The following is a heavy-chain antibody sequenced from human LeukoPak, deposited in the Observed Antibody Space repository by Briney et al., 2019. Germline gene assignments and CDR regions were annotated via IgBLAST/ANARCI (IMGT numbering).Heavy chain of an antibody. CDR3: ARYGDPYYYYYGMGV. Sequence: GRSLRLSCAASGFTFSSYGMHWVRQAPGKGLEWVAVISYDGSNKYYADSVKGRFTISRDNSKNTLYLQMNSLRAEDTAVYYCARYGDPYYYYYGMGVWGQGTTVTVSS. V-gene: IGHV3-30*03. J-gene: IGHJ6*02. D-gene: IGHD4-17*01. CDR2: ISYDGSNK. CDR1: GFTFSSYG.